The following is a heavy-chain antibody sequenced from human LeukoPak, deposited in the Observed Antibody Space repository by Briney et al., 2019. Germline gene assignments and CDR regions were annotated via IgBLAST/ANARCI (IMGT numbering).Heavy chain of an antibody. CDR2: TYYRSKWYN. V-gene: IGHV6-1*01. D-gene: IGHD6-25*01. J-gene: IGHJ4*02. CDR3: ARTPQFHSSGRGYYFDY. CDR1: GDSVSSNSAA. Sequence: PSQTLSLTCAISGDSVSSNSAAWSWIRQSPSRGLEWLGRTYYRSKWYNDYAVSVKSRITINSDTSKNQFSLHLNSVTPEDTAVYYCARTPQFHSSGRGYYFDYWGQGTLVTVSS.